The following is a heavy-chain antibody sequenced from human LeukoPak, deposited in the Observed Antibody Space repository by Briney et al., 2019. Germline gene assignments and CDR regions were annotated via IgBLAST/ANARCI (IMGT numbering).Heavy chain of an antibody. J-gene: IGHJ3*02. CDR3: ARDRSPHFGVVIHDAFDI. Sequence: SQTLSLTCTVSGGSISSGSYYWSWIRQPAGKGLEWIGRIYTSGNTNYNPSLKSRVTISVDTSKNQFSLKLSSVTAADTAVYYCARDRSPHFGVVIHDAFDIWGQGTMVTVSS. CDR1: GGSISSGSYY. CDR2: IYTSGNT. D-gene: IGHD3-3*01. V-gene: IGHV4-61*02.